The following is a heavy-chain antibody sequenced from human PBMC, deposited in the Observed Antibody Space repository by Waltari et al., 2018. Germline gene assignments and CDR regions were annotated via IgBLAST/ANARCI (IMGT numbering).Heavy chain of an antibody. D-gene: IGHD3-10*01. Sequence: QVQLQESGPGLVKPSQTLSLTCTVSGGSISSGSYYWSWIRQPAGKGLEWIGRIYTSGSTNYNPSLKSRVTISVDTSKNQFSLKLSSVTAADTAVYYCAGEFGGWFDPWGQGTLVTVSS. J-gene: IGHJ5*02. CDR2: IYTSGST. CDR3: AGEFGGWFDP. V-gene: IGHV4-61*02. CDR1: GGSISSGSYY.